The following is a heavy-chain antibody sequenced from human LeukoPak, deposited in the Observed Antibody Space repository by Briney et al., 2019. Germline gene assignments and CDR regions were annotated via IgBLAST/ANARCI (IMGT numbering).Heavy chain of an antibody. Sequence: SETLSLTCTVSGGSISSSSYYWGWIRQPPGKGLEWIGSIYYSGSTYYNPSLKSRVTISVDTSKNQFSLKLSSVTAADTAVYYCASPPSPLAGTEGNFDYWGQGTLVTVSS. V-gene: IGHV4-39*07. CDR3: ASPPSPLAGTEGNFDY. J-gene: IGHJ4*02. CDR2: IYYSGST. D-gene: IGHD6-19*01. CDR1: GGSISSSSYY.